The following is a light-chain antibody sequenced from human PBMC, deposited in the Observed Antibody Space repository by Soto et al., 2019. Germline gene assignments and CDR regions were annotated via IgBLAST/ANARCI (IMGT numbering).Light chain of an antibody. V-gene: IGKV3D-15*01. CDR3: QQYNNWPLT. CDR1: QSVSSN. J-gene: IGKJ4*01. Sequence: EIVMTQSPVTLSVSPGERVTLSCRASQSVSSNLAWYQQKPGQAPSLLIYGAFTRATGIPDRFSGSGSGTEFTLTISSLQSEDFAVYYCQQYNNWPLTFGGGTKVDIK. CDR2: GAF.